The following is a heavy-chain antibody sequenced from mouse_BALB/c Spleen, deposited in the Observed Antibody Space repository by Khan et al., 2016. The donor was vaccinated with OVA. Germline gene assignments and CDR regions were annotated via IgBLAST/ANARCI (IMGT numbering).Heavy chain of an antibody. CDR1: GYTFTSYW. D-gene: IGHD2-1*01. Sequence: VELVESGAELVKPGASVKLSCKTSGYTFTSYWIQWVKQRPGQGLGWIGQIFPGTGTTYYNQNLKGKATLTVDTSSSTAYMQLSSLTSEDSAVYFCARGYFGNYEFVYWGQGTLVTVSP. CDR3: ARGYFGNYEFVY. V-gene: IGHV1S132*01. CDR2: IFPGTGTT. J-gene: IGHJ3*01.